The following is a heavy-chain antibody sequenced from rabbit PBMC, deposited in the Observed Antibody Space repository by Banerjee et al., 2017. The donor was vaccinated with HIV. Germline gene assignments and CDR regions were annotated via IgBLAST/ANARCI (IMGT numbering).Heavy chain of an antibody. V-gene: IGHV1S45*01. D-gene: IGHD6-1*01. Sequence: QEQLEESGGDLVKPEGSLTLTCTASGFSFSSSYWICWVRQAPGKGLEWIACIDAGSSGGTVYASWAKGRFTISKTSSTTVTLQMTSLTAADTATYFCARDYTGDTYGIVFDLWGPGTLVTVS. CDR2: IDAGSSGGT. CDR1: GFSFSSSYW. CDR3: ARDYTGDTYGIVFDL. J-gene: IGHJ4*01.